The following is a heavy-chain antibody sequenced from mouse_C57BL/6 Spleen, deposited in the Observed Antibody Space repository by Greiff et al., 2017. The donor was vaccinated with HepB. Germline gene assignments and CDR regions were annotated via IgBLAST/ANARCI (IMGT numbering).Heavy chain of an antibody. CDR2: IDPETGGT. CDR1: GYTFTDYE. J-gene: IGHJ4*01. Sequence: VQLQQSGAELVRPGASVTLSCKASGYTFTDYEMHWVKQTPVHGLEWIGAIDPETGGTAYNQKFRGKAILTADKSSSTAYMELRSLTSEDAAVYYCTRIPLYYYGSSPYYAMDYWGQGTSVTVSS. D-gene: IGHD1-1*01. CDR3: TRIPLYYYGSSPYYAMDY. V-gene: IGHV1-15*01.